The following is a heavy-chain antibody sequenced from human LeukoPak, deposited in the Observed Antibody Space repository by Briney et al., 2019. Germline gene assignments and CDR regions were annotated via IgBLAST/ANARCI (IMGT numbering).Heavy chain of an antibody. V-gene: IGHV3-11*05. CDR2: ISNSKSYI. CDR1: GFTFSDYY. Sequence: GGSLRLSCAASGFTFSDYYMSWIRQALGKGLEWVSYISNSKSYINYADSVKGRFTISRDNAKNSLYLQMNSLRAEDTAVYYCARGAAAGIDDWGQGTLVTVSS. CDR3: ARGAAAGIDD. J-gene: IGHJ4*02. D-gene: IGHD6-13*01.